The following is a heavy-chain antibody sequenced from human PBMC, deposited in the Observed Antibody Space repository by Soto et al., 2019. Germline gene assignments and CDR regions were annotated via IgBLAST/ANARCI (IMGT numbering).Heavy chain of an antibody. J-gene: IGHJ4*02. Sequence: QVQLQESGPGLVKPSETLSLTCTVSGGSISSYYWSWIRQPPGKGLEWIGFIYYSGSTKYNPSLKSRVTISVDTSKNQFSLKLSSVTSADTAVYYCARSRYSGYDSVDYWGQGTLVTVSS. CDR1: GGSISSYY. CDR3: ARSRYSGYDSVDY. D-gene: IGHD5-12*01. V-gene: IGHV4-59*01. CDR2: IYYSGST.